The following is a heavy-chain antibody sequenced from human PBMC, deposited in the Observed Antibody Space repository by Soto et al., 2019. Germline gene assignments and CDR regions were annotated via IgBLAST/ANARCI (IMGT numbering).Heavy chain of an antibody. J-gene: IGHJ4*02. CDR3: ASCAHGEYGDSDFDY. CDR2: IYYSGST. D-gene: IGHD4-17*01. Sequence: LSLTCTVPGGSISSSSYYWGWIRQPPGKGLEWIGSIYYSGSTYYNPSLKSRVTISVDTSKNQFSLKLSSVTAADTAVYYCASCAHGEYGDSDFDYWGQGTLVTVSS. V-gene: IGHV4-39*01. CDR1: GGSISSSSYY.